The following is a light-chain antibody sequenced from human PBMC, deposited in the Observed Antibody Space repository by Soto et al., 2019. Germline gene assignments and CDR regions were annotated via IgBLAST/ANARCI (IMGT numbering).Light chain of an antibody. J-gene: IGLJ3*02. Sequence: QSALTQPASVSGSPGQSITISCTGTISDVGSYNLVSWYQHHPGKAPKLMIFEGSKRPSGVSNRFSGSKSGNTASLSISGLQAEDDADYYCCSYAGSSTFVVFGGGTKVTVL. CDR2: EGS. V-gene: IGLV2-23*03. CDR3: CSYAGSSTFVV. CDR1: ISDVGSYNL.